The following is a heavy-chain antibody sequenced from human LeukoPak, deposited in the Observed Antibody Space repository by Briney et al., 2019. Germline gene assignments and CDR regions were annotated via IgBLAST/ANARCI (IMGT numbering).Heavy chain of an antibody. CDR2: IKQDGSEK. V-gene: IGHV3-7*01. CDR3: ARDATYKLDN. D-gene: IGHD1-1*01. Sequence: GGSLRLSCAASGFTLSSYWMSWARQAAGKGLEWVANIKQDGSEKYYVESVKGRFTISRDNAKNSLYLQMNSLRAEDTAVYYCARDATYKLDNWGQGTLVTVSS. CDR1: GFTLSSYW. J-gene: IGHJ4*02.